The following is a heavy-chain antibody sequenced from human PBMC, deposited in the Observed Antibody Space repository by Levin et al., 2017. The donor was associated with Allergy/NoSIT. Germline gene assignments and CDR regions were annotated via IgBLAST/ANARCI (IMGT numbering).Heavy chain of an antibody. CDR3: ARTQYYYDSSGYSGSAGMDG. CDR2: IDWDDDK. J-gene: IGHJ6*02. CDR1: GFSLSTSGMC. Sequence: SGPTLVKPTQTLTLTCTFSGFSLSTSGMCVSWIRQPPGKALEWLALIDWDDDKYYSTSLKTRLTISKDTSKNQVVLTMTNMDPVDTATYYCARTQYYYDSSGYSGSAGMDGWGQGTTVTVSS. V-gene: IGHV2-70*01. D-gene: IGHD3-22*01.